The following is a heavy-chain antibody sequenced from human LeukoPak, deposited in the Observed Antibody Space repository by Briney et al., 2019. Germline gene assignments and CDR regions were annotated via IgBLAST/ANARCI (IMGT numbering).Heavy chain of an antibody. D-gene: IGHD5-12*01. J-gene: IGHJ4*02. CDR2: IIPIFGTA. CDR3: ARRYSGYDLGDLWFDY. CDR1: GGTFSSYA. Sequence: GASVKVSCKASGGTFSSYAISWVRQAPGQGLEWMGGIIPIFGTANYAQKFQGRVTITADKSTSTAYMELSSLRSEDTAVYYCARRYSGYDLGDLWFDYWGQGTLVTVSS. V-gene: IGHV1-69*06.